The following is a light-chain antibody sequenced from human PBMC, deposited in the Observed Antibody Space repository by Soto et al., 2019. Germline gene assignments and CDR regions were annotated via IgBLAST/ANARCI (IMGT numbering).Light chain of an antibody. CDR1: QAISTW. Sequence: DIQMTQSPSSVSASVGDRFTITCRARQAISTWLAWYQQKPGKAPKLLIYAASNLQTGVPSRFSGSGSGTDFTLTISCLQPEEFATYYCQQATSFPRTFGPDTQVEI. V-gene: IGKV1D-12*01. CDR3: QQATSFPRT. CDR2: AAS. J-gene: IGKJ1*01.